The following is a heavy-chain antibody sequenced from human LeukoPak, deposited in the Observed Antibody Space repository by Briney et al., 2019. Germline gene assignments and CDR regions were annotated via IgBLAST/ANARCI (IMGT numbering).Heavy chain of an antibody. D-gene: IGHD3-3*01. CDR2: IYYSGST. Sequence: PSETLSLTCTVSGGSISSSSYYWGWIRQPPGKGLEWIGSIYYSGSTYYNPSLKSRVTISVDTSKNQFSLKLSSVTAADTAVYYCARGPTSGQAFDYWGQGTLVSVSS. CDR1: GGSISSSSYY. V-gene: IGHV4-39*07. CDR3: ARGPTSGQAFDY. J-gene: IGHJ4*02.